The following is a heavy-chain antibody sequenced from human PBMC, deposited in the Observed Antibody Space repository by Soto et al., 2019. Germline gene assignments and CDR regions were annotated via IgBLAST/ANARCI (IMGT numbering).Heavy chain of an antibody. Sequence: ASVKVSCKASGYTFITYGVSWVRQAPGQGLDWLGWISTYNGNTRYAERLQGRVTMTTDTTTNTAYMELRNLRSDDTAVYYCARGPTDYYDNSVNCFLDNWGQETLVTVSS. J-gene: IGHJ4*02. CDR1: GYTFITYG. CDR3: ARGPTDYYDNSVNCFLDN. D-gene: IGHD3-22*01. V-gene: IGHV1-18*01. CDR2: ISTYNGNT.